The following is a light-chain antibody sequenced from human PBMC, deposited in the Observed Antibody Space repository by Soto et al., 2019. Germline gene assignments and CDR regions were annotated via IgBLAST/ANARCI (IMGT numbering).Light chain of an antibody. Sequence: QSALTQPASVSGSPGQSITISCTGTSSDVGGYNYVSWYQQHPGKAPKLMIYEVSNRPSGVSNRFSGSKSGNTASLPISGRQAEDEADYYCSSYTSSSTLVFGTGTKVTVL. J-gene: IGLJ1*01. CDR2: EVS. V-gene: IGLV2-14*01. CDR1: SSDVGGYNY. CDR3: SSYTSSSTLV.